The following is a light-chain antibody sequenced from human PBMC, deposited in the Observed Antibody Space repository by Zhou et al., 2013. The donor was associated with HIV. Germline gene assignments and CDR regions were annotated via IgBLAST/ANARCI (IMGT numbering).Light chain of an antibody. V-gene: IGKV1-5*03. CDR2: RAS. J-gene: IGKJ5*01. CDR1: QNINDW. Sequence: DIQMTQSPSTLSASIGDRVTITCRASQNINDWLAWYQQKPGKAPKVLIYRASILESGVPSRFRGSGSGTELTLTISSLQPDDFASYYCQQYNSQFGQGTRLEIK. CDR3: QQYNSQ.